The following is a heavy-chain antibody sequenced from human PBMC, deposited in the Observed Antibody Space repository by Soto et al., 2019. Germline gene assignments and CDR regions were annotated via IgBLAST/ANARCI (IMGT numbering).Heavy chain of an antibody. D-gene: IGHD6-6*01. V-gene: IGHV4-39*01. J-gene: IGHJ4*02. CDR1: GGSISSSSYY. Sequence: PSETLSLTCTVSGGSISSSSYYWGWIRQPPGKGLEWIGSIYYSGSTYYNPSLKSRVTISVDTSKNQFSLKLSSVTAADTAVYYCASIAARASAYWGQGTLVTVSS. CDR2: IYYSGST. CDR3: ASIAARASAY.